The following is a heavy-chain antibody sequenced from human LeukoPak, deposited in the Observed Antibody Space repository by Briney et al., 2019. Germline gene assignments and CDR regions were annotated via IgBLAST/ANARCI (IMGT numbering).Heavy chain of an antibody. J-gene: IGHJ4*02. CDR3: ARDHIWPETSFDY. D-gene: IGHD3/OR15-3a*01. V-gene: IGHV3-23*01. Sequence: GGSLRLSCAASGFTFSSYAMSWVRQAPGKGLEWVSAISGSGGSTYYADSVKGRFTISRDNAKNSLYLQMNSLRAEDTALYYCARDHIWPETSFDYWGQGTLVTVSS. CDR1: GFTFSSYA. CDR2: ISGSGGST.